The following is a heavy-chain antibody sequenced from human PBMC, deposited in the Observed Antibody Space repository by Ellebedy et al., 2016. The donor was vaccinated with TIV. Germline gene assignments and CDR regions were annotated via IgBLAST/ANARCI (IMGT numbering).Heavy chain of an antibody. CDR1: GYSFSHYW. V-gene: IGHV5-51*01. CDR3: ARIFCSGISCPQDY. D-gene: IGHD3-9*01. J-gene: IGHJ4*02. CDR2: IYPGDSGT. Sequence: GESLKTSXKGSGYSFSHYWIGWVRQTPGKGLEWMGIIYPGDSGTKYRASFQGQVTISADRSINTAYLQWSSLKVSDTAMYYCARIFCSGISCPQDYWGQGTLVTVSS.